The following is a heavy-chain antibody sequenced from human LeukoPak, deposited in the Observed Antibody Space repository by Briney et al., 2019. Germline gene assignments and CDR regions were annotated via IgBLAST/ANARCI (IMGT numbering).Heavy chain of an antibody. J-gene: IGHJ4*02. CDR1: GYSFTSYW. V-gene: IGHV5-51*01. CDR3: AKLAEIQLPDY. Sequence: KNGESLRISCKGSGYSFTSYWISWVRQMPGKGLEGMGIIHTSDSDTRYSPSFQGQVTISADKSITTAYLQWNSLKASDTAVYYCAKLAEIQLPDYWGQGTLVTVSS. D-gene: IGHD5-18*01. CDR2: IHTSDSDT.